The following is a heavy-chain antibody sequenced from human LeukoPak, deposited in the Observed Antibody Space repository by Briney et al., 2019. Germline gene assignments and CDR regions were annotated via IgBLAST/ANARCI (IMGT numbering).Heavy chain of an antibody. V-gene: IGHV4-59*08. CDR3: ARYRITMVRGVIIIGAFDY. D-gene: IGHD3-10*01. CDR1: GGSISSYY. CDR2: IYYSGST. Sequence: SETLSHTCTVSGGSISSYYWSWIRQPPGKGLEWIGYIYYSGSTNYNPSLKSRVTISVDTSKNQFSLKLSSVTAADTAVYYCARYRITMVRGVIIIGAFDYWGQGTLVTVSS. J-gene: IGHJ4*02.